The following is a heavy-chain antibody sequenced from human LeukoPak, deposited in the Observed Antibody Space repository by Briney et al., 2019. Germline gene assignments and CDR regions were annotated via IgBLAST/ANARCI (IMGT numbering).Heavy chain of an antibody. CDR3: ARDLFLRYSSGCVAY. J-gene: IGHJ4*02. V-gene: IGHV1-18*01. D-gene: IGHD6-19*01. CDR2: ISAYNGNT. CDR1: GGTFSSCA. Sequence: GSSVKVSCKASGGTFSSCAISWVRQAPGQGLEWMGWISAYNGNTNYAQKLQGRVTMTTGTSTSTAYMELRSLRSDDTAVYYCARDLFLRYSSGCVAYWGQGTLVTVSS.